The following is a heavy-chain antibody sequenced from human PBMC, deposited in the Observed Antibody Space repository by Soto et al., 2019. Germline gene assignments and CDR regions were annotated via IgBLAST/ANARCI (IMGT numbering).Heavy chain of an antibody. V-gene: IGHV2-5*01. D-gene: IGHD4-17*01. J-gene: IGHJ5*02. Sequence: QITLKESGPTLVKPTQTLTLTCTFSGFSLTTAGAGVGWIRQPPGKALEWLALTYWNDDTRYDQSLKSRLTITKDISKNQVVLTMTNMDPVDTATFYCAHRGYGNYPRDNWFDPWGQGSLVIVFS. CDR2: TYWNDDT. CDR1: GFSLTTAGAG. CDR3: AHRGYGNYPRDNWFDP.